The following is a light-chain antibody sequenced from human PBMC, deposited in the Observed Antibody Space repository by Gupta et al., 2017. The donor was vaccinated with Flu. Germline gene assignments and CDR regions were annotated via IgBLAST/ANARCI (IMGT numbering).Light chain of an antibody. V-gene: IGLV2-11*01. J-gene: IGLJ2*01. CDR3: CSYAGSYTLV. CDR1: SSDVGGYNY. CDR2: DVT. Sequence: QSALTQPRSVSGSPEHSVTISCTGTSSDVGGYNYVPWYQQHPGKAPKVIIYDVTKRPSGVPDRFSGSKSGNTASLTISGLQAEDEADYYCCSYAGSYTLVFGGGTKLTVL.